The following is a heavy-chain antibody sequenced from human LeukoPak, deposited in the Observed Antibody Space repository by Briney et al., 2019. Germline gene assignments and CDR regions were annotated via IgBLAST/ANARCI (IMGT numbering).Heavy chain of an antibody. CDR2: ISSSSSYI. CDR3: ARDTPPPDYYGSGSYRGYFDY. J-gene: IGHJ4*02. CDR1: AFTFSSYT. D-gene: IGHD3-10*01. V-gene: IGHV3-21*01. Sequence: GGSLRLSCAASAFTFSSYTMNWVRQAPGKGLEWVSSISSSSSYIYYADSVKGRFTISRGNAKNALYLQMNSLRAEGTAVYYCARDTPPPDYYGSGSYRGYFDYWGQGTLVTVSS.